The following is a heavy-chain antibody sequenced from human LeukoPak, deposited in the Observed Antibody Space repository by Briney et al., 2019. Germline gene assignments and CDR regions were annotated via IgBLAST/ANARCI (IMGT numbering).Heavy chain of an antibody. V-gene: IGHV4-4*02. Sequence: PSETLSLTCAVSGGSISSSNWWSWVRQPPGKGLEWIGEIYHSGSTNYNPSLKSRVTISVDKSKNQFSLKLSSVTAADTAVYYCARRWFAGGSCFDYWGQGTLVTVSS. CDR2: IYHSGST. CDR1: GGSISSSNW. D-gene: IGHD3-10*01. J-gene: IGHJ4*02. CDR3: ARRWFAGGSCFDY.